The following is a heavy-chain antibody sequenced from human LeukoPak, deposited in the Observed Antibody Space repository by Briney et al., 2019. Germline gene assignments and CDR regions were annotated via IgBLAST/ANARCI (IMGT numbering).Heavy chain of an antibody. J-gene: IGHJ4*02. CDR1: GGSISSSSYY. CDR3: ARREVNSYGYY. V-gene: IGHV4-39*01. Sequence: SETLSLTCTVSGGSISSSSYYWGWIRQPPGKGLEWIGSIYYSGSTYYNPSLKSRVTISVDTSKNQFSLKLSSVTAADTAVYYCARREVNSYGYYWGRGTLVTVSS. CDR2: IYYSGST. D-gene: IGHD5-18*01.